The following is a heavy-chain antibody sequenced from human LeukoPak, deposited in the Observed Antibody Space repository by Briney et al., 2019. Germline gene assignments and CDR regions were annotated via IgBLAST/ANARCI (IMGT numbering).Heavy chain of an antibody. CDR1: GDTFTSYD. Sequence: ASVKVSCKASGDTFTSYDINWVRQATGQGLEWMGWMNPNSGNTGYAQKFQGRVTMTRNTSISTAYMELSSLRSEDTAVYYCARVHGYYDFWSGYVNWFDPWGREPWSPSPQ. CDR3: ARVHGYYDFWSGYVNWFDP. D-gene: IGHD3-3*01. CDR2: MNPNSGNT. V-gene: IGHV1-8*01. J-gene: IGHJ5*02.